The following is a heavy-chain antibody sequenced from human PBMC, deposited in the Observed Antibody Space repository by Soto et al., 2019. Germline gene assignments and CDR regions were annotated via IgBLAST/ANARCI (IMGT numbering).Heavy chain of an antibody. CDR1: GYTFTIYG. CDR3: ARALGYSGYAGMDV. J-gene: IGHJ6*02. V-gene: IGHV1-18*01. CDR2: ISPDNGNT. D-gene: IGHD5-12*01. Sequence: ASVKVSCKASGYTFTIYGINWVRQAPGQGLEWMGWISPDNGNTNYAQKLQGRVTMTTDTSTSTAYMELRSLRSDDTAVYYCARALGYSGYAGMDVWGQGTPVTVTS.